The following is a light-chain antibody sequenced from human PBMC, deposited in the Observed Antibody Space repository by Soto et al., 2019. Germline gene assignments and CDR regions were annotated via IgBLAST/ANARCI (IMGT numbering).Light chain of an antibody. CDR2: SAS. CDR3: QQLSRYPLT. CDR1: QALSNY. J-gene: IGKJ4*01. Sequence: DIHLTQSPSILSASVGDRVTLTCRASQALSNYLAWYQQKPGKAPDLLIYSASTLQSGVPSRFSGSGSETEFSLTIRALQPEDFATYYCQQLSRYPLTFGGGTKVDIK. V-gene: IGKV1-9*01.